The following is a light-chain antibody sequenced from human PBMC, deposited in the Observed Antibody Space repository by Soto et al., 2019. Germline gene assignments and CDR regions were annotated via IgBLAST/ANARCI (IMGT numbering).Light chain of an antibody. CDR3: QQYNDWPRT. CDR2: GAS. V-gene: IGKV3-15*01. Sequence: EIALTQSPATLSVSPGERAPLSCRARHSVSSNLAWYQQQPGQAPRLLIYGASTRATDIPARFSGSGSGTEFTLTISGLQSEDFAVYSCQQYNDWPRTFGQGTKVDIK. J-gene: IGKJ1*01. CDR1: HSVSSN.